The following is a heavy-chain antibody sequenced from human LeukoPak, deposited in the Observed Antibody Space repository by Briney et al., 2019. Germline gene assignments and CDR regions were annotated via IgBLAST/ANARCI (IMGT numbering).Heavy chain of an antibody. CDR3: SRGKGSGSFLIDY. CDR1: GFTFSGYA. D-gene: IGHD3-10*01. CDR2: ISYDGSSI. V-gene: IGHV3-30-3*01. Sequence: PGGSLRLSCAASGFTFSGYAVHWVRQAPGKGLEWVAIISYDGSSIYYAGSVKGRFTISRDNSRSTLYLQMNSLRPEDTAVYYCSRGKGSGSFLIDYWGQGTLVTVSS. J-gene: IGHJ4*02.